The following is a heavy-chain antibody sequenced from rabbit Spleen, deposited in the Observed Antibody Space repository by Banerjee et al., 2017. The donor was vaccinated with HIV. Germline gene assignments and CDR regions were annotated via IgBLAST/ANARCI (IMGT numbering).Heavy chain of an antibody. CDR2: INMVTGKS. CDR3: ARGGGL. Sequence: QSLEESGGDLVKPGASLTLTCTASGFSFSSGRYMCWVRQAPGKGLEWITCINMVTGKSVYASWAKGRFIMSRTSSTTVTLQMTSLTAADTATYFCARGGGLWGQGTLVTVS. J-gene: IGHJ3*01. CDR1: GFSFSSGRY. V-gene: IGHV1S40*01.